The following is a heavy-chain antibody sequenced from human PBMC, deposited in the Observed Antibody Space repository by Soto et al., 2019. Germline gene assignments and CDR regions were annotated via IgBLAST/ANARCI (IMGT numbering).Heavy chain of an antibody. Sequence: SETLSLTCAVYGGSFSGYYWSWIRQPPGKGLEWIGEINHSGSTNYNPSLKSRVTISVDTSKNQFSLKLSSVTAADTAVYYCARGRGYCSGGSCYGKNWFDPWGQGTLVTVSS. J-gene: IGHJ5*02. CDR3: ARGRGYCSGGSCYGKNWFDP. D-gene: IGHD2-15*01. CDR1: GGSFSGYY. V-gene: IGHV4-34*01. CDR2: INHSGST.